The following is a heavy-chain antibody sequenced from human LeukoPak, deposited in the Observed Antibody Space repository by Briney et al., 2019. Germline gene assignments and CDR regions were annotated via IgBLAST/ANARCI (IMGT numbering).Heavy chain of an antibody. CDR2: ISGSGGST. V-gene: IGHV3-23*01. D-gene: IGHD3-3*01. CDR3: AKDNRRITIFGVVTQSPFDY. J-gene: IGHJ4*02. CDR1: GFTFSSYA. Sequence: GGSLRLSCAASGFTFSSYAMSWVRQAPGKGLEWVSAISGSGGSTFYADSVKGRFTISRDNSKNTLYLQMNSLRAEDTAVYYCAKDNRRITIFGVVTQSPFDYWGQGTLVTVSS.